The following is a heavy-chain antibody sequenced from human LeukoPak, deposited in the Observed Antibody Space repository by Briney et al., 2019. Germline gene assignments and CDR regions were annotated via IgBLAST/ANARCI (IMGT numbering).Heavy chain of an antibody. J-gene: IGHJ4*02. CDR1: GFTFNNAW. D-gene: IGHD3-10*01. V-gene: IGHV3-15*01. Sequence: GGSLRLSCTASGFTFNNAWMSWVRQAPGKGLEWVGRIKSKTDGGTTDYAAPVKGRYTISRDDSKDTLYLQMNSLKTEDTAVYYCATDSWPTMVGGVIPSADWPKFDYWGQGTLVTVFS. CDR3: ATDSWPTMVGGVIPSADWPKFDY. CDR2: IKSKTDGGTT.